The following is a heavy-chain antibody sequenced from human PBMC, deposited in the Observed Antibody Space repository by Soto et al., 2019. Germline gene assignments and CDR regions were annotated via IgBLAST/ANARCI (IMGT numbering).Heavy chain of an antibody. D-gene: IGHD3-22*01. CDR3: ATALASYYDSPPWYFDL. J-gene: IGHJ2*01. V-gene: IGHV1-24*01. CDR2: FDPEDGET. CDR1: GYTLTYLS. Sequence: ASVKVSCKVSGYTLTYLSMHWVRQAPGKGLEWMGGFDPEDGETIYAQKFQGRVTMTEDTSTDTAYMELSSLRSEDTAVYYCATALASYYDSPPWYFDLWGRGTLVTVSS.